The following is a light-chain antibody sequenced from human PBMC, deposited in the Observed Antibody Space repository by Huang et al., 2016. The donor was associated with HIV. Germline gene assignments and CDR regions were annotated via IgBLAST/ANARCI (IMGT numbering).Light chain of an antibody. J-gene: IGKJ3*01. CDR3: QQYNNWPRT. Sequence: EIVMTQSPATLSVSPGERATLSCRASQNVTTNLAWYQQKPGQAPRLLIYGASTRATGIPARFSGTGSGTDFTLTISSLQSEDFAVYYCQQYNNWPRTFGPGTKVDIK. V-gene: IGKV3-15*01. CDR1: QNVTTN. CDR2: GAS.